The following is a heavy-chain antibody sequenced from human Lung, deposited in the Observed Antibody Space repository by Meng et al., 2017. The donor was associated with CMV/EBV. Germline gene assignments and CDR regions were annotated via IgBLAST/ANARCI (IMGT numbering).Heavy chain of an antibody. CDR2: IIPLYGTP. D-gene: IGHD3-10*01. J-gene: IGHJ4*02. Sequence: SVKVSXKASGDTFDRITLSWVRQAPGQGLEWMGGIIPLYGTPNYAQKFQGRVRIITDESATIAYMDLNSLKSEDTAVYFCATGSPPAGGEQPTRGLDSWGQGTLVTVSS. CDR1: GDTFDRIT. CDR3: ATGSPPAGGEQPTRGLDS. V-gene: IGHV1-69*05.